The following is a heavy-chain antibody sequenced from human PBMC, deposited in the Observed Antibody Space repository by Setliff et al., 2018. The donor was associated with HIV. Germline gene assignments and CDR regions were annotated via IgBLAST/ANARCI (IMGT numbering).Heavy chain of an antibody. CDR2: IIPMLGTA. V-gene: IGHV1-69*10. Sequence: SVKVSCKASGGRFRTYAISWVRQAPGQGLEWMGGIIPMLGTANYARDFQGKVTITADKSTSTAYMEMRSLRSDDTAVYFCARVPYRSAWFSGGHDAFDIWGQGTMVTVSS. CDR3: ARVPYRSAWFSGGHDAFDI. J-gene: IGHJ3*02. CDR1: GGRFRTYA. D-gene: IGHD6-19*01.